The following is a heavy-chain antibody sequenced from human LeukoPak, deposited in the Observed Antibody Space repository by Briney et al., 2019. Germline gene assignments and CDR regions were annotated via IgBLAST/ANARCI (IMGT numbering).Heavy chain of an antibody. CDR3: RNSVAFDI. CDR2: ISSDTSNK. V-gene: IGHV3-30*04. CDR1: GFTFSTYT. D-gene: IGHD4-23*01. J-gene: IGHJ3*02. Sequence: GGSLRLSCAASGFTFSTYTMFWVRQAPGKGLEWVAAISSDTSNKYYADSVKGRFTVSRDNSKNTVYLQMNSLSAEDTAVYYCRNSVAFDIWGQGTMVTVSS.